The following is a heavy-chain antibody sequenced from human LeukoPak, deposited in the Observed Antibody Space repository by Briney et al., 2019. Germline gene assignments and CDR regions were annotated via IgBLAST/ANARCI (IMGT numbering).Heavy chain of an antibody. Sequence: GGSLRLSCAASGFTFSSYWMSWVRQAPGKGLERVANIKQDGSEKYYVDSVKGRFTISRDNAKNSLYLQMNSLRAEDTAVYYCARVATGYSSSWYSAEYFQHWGQGTLVTVSS. V-gene: IGHV3-7*03. CDR1: GFTFSSYW. CDR2: IKQDGSEK. D-gene: IGHD6-13*01. CDR3: ARVATGYSSSWYSAEYFQH. J-gene: IGHJ1*01.